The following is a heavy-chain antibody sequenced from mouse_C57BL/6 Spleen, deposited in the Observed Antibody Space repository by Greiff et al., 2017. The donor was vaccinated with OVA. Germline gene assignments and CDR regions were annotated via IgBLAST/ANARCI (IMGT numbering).Heavy chain of an antibody. Sequence: DVMLLQSGGGLVKPGASLKLSCAASGFTFSSYAMSWVRQTPEKRLEWIATISAGGSCTYYPDNVKGRFTMSRDNAKNNLYLQMSHLKSEDTAMYYCARDVDYDYDEVSHWYFDVWGTGTTVTVSS. CDR3: ARDVDYDYDEVSHWYFDV. D-gene: IGHD2-4*01. V-gene: IGHV5-4*01. CDR1: GFTFSSYA. J-gene: IGHJ1*03. CDR2: ISAGGSCT.